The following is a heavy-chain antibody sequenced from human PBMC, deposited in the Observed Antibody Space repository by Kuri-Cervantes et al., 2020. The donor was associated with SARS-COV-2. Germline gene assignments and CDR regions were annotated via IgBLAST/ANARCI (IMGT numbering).Heavy chain of an antibody. CDR2: VFYDGRT. CDR1: GYSISSGHC. D-gene: IGHD1-20*01. J-gene: IGHJ4*02. CDR3: ASRSASLTELYYFDY. Sequence: SETLSLTCSVSGYSISSGHCWGWIRQPPGKGLEWIGGVFYDGRTYYNPSLKSRVTVSVDTSKNQFSLKVNSVTAADTAVYYCASRSASLTELYYFDYWGQGTLVTVSS. V-gene: IGHV4-38-2*02.